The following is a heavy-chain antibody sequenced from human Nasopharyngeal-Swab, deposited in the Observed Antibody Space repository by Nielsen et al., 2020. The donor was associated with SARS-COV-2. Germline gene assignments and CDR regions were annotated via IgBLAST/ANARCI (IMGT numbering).Heavy chain of an antibody. J-gene: IGHJ4*02. D-gene: IGHD3-16*01. CDR2: IKSETDGGTT. V-gene: IGHV3-15*01. Sequence: GGSLRLSCAASGFTFSDAWMSWVRQAPGKGLERVGRIKSETDGGTTDYAAPVKGRFTISRDDSKNTLHLQLNSLNTEDTAMYYCVTDFGGFWGQGTLVTVSS. CDR3: VTDFGGF. CDR1: GFTFSDAW.